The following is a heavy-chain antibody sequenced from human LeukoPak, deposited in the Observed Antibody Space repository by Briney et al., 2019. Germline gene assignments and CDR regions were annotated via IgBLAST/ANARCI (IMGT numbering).Heavy chain of an antibody. D-gene: IGHD6-19*01. Sequence: AASVKVSCKASGGTFSSYAISWVRQAPGQGLEWMGRIIPILGIANYAQKFQGRVTIAADKSTSTAYMELSSLRSEDTAVYYCARAPGRMDSSGLDYWGQGTLVTVSS. CDR3: ARAPGRMDSSGLDY. V-gene: IGHV1-69*04. CDR2: IIPILGIA. CDR1: GGTFSSYA. J-gene: IGHJ4*02.